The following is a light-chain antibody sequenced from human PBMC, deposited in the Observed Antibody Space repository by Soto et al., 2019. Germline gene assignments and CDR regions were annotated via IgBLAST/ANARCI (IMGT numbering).Light chain of an antibody. CDR2: VDSDGSH. J-gene: IGLJ2*01. CDR3: QTWGIGIHVV. CDR1: SGHSSYA. Sequence: QSVRTQSPSASASLGASVKNTCTLSSGHSSYAIAWHQQQPEKGPRYLMKVDSDGSHNKGDGIPDRFSGSSSGAERYLTISSLQSEDEADYYCQTWGIGIHVVFGGETKLTVL. V-gene: IGLV4-69*01.